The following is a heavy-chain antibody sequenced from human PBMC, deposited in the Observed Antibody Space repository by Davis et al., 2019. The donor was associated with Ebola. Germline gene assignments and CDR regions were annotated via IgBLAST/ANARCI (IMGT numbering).Heavy chain of an antibody. CDR2: IKQDGSEQ. Sequence: GESLKISCAASGFTFSIYWMSWVRQAPGKGLEWVASIKQDGSEQYYVDSVRGRFTISRDNAKESLYLQMSSLRAEDTAVYYCARDSFDAFDLWGQGTMVTVFS. V-gene: IGHV3-7*01. J-gene: IGHJ3*01. CDR1: GFTFSIYW. CDR3: ARDSFDAFDL. D-gene: IGHD3-16*02.